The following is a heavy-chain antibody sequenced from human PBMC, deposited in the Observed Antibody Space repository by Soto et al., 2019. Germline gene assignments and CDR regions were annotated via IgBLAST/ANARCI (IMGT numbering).Heavy chain of an antibody. Sequence: ASVKVSCKASGYTFTSYDINWVRQATGQGLEWMGWMNPNSGNTGYAQKFQGRVTMTRNTSISTAYMELSSLRSEDTAVYYCARDRSRGSGTTNPPYYYYYYMDVWGKGTTVTVSS. CDR3: ARDRSRGSGTTNPPYYYYYYMDV. CDR2: MNPNSGNT. D-gene: IGHD3-10*01. CDR1: GYTFTSYD. J-gene: IGHJ6*03. V-gene: IGHV1-8*01.